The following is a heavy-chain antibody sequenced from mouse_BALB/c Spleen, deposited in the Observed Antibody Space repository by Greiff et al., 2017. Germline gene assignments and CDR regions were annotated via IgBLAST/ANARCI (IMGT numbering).Heavy chain of an antibody. J-gene: IGHJ4*01. CDR1: GFTFSSYT. CDR3: ARRTTGRDYYAMDY. Sequence: EVQGVESGGGLVQPGGSLKLSCAASGFTFSSYTMSWVRQTPEKRLEWVAYISNGGGSTYYPDTVKGRFTISRDNAKNTLYLQMSSLKSEDTAMYYCARRTTGRDYYAMDYWGQGTSVTVSS. V-gene: IGHV5-12-2*01. D-gene: IGHD1-1*01. CDR2: ISNGGGST.